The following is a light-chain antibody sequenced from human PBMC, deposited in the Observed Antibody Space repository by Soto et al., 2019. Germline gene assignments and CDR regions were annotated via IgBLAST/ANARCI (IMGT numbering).Light chain of an antibody. CDR1: QTIANN. CDR2: GAS. V-gene: IGKV3-15*01. CDR3: QQYKNWPPYT. J-gene: IGKJ2*01. Sequence: ETVMTQSPATLSVSPGERATLSCRASQTIANNLAWYQQRPGQAPRLLIYGASTRATGIRARFSGSGSGTEFTLTISSLQSEDFAIYYCQQYKNWPPYTFGQGTKLEIK.